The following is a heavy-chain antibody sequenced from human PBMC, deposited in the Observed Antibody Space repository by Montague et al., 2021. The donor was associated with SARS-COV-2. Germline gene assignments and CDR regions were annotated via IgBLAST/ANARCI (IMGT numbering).Heavy chain of an antibody. CDR2: IYYSGST. Sequence: SETLSLTCTVSGGSISSYYWSWIRQPPGKGLEWIGYIYYSGSTNYNPSLKSRVTLSVDTAKNQFSLKLSSVTAADTAVYYCARAYYDSSGYDGYFDYWGQGTLGTVSS. J-gene: IGHJ4*02. CDR1: GGSISSYY. D-gene: IGHD3-22*01. V-gene: IGHV4-59*13. CDR3: ARAYYDSSGYDGYFDY.